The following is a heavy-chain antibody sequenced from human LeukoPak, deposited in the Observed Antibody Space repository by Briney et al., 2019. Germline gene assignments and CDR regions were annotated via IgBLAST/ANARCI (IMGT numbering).Heavy chain of an antibody. J-gene: IGHJ4*02. D-gene: IGHD6-19*01. CDR3: ARRGSGWYVDY. CDR2: IYPGDSDT. Sequence: GESLKISCKCSGYSFTTYWIGWVRQMPGKGLEWMGIIYPGDSDTRYSPSFQGQVTISADKSVSTAYLQWSSLKASDTAIYYCARRGSGWYVDYWGQGTLVTVSS. CDR1: GYSFTTYW. V-gene: IGHV5-51*01.